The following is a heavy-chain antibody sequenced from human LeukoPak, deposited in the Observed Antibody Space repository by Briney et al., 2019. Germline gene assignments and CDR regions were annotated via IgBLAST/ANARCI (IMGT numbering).Heavy chain of an antibody. CDR2: ISSSGSTI. Sequence: PGGSLRLSCAASGFTFSDYYMSWIRQAPGKGLEWVSYISSSGSTIYYADSVKGRFTISRDNAKNTLYLQMDSLRAEDTAVYYCARKNCDTSGYFDLDYWGQGTLVTVSS. D-gene: IGHD3-22*01. CDR3: ARKNCDTSGYFDLDY. V-gene: IGHV3-11*04. CDR1: GFTFSDYY. J-gene: IGHJ4*02.